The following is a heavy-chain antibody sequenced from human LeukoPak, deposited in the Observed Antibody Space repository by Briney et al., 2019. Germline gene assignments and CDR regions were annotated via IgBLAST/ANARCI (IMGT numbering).Heavy chain of an antibody. V-gene: IGHV3-21*01. Sequence: GGSLRLSCAASGFTFSSYAMSWVRQAPGKGLEWVSTIIGSGGDTYYADSVKGRFTISRDNAKNSLYLQMNSLRPEGTAVYYCAREAAPVVAAQPDAVDIWGQGTMVTVSS. CDR2: IIGSGGDT. J-gene: IGHJ3*02. CDR3: AREAAPVVAAQPDAVDI. D-gene: IGHD2-15*01. CDR1: GFTFSSYA.